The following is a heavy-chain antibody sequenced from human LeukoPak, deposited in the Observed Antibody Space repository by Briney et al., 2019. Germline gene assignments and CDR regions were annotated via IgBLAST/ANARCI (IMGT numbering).Heavy chain of an antibody. CDR3: ARERGSYSPVDY. CDR2: INPNSGGT. V-gene: IGHV1-2*02. J-gene: IGHJ4*02. D-gene: IGHD1-26*01. CDR1: GDTFTGQY. Sequence: ASVKVSCKASGDTFTGQYMHWVRQAPGQGLEWMGWINPNSGGTNYAQKFQGRVTMTRDTSISTAYMELSRLRSDDTAVYYCARERGSYSPVDYWGQGTLVTVSS.